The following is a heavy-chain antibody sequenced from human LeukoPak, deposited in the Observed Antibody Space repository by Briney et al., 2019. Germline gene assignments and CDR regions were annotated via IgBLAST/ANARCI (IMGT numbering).Heavy chain of an antibody. Sequence: GESLKISCKGSGYSFTNYWIGWVRQMPGKGLEWMGIIYPGDSDTTYKPSFQGQVTISADKSISNAYLQWSSLEASDTAMYYCARSRAETVPVWGSYRHHDAFDIWGQGTMVTVSS. CDR3: ARSRAETVPVWGSYRHHDAFDI. J-gene: IGHJ3*02. CDR2: IYPGDSDT. D-gene: IGHD3-16*02. CDR1: GYSFTNYW. V-gene: IGHV5-51*01.